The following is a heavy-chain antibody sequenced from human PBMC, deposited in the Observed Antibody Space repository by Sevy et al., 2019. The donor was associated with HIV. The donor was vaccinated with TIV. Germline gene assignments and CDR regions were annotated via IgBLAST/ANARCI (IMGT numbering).Heavy chain of an antibody. J-gene: IGHJ4*02. CDR1: GFSVNSYW. CDR2: INQDGSVN. D-gene: IGHD6-13*01. Sequence: GGSLRLSCVASGFSVNSYWMLWVRQAPGKGLEWVPNINQDGSVNYYADSLKGRFTISRDNARNLVSIQMNILRFEDSALYYCVRAIATADSFWGQGTLVTVSS. V-gene: IGHV3-7*01. CDR3: VRAIATADSF.